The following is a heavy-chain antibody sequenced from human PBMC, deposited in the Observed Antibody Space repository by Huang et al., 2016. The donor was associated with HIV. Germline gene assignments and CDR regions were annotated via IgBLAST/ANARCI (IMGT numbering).Heavy chain of an antibody. D-gene: IGHD6-19*01. V-gene: IGHV3-33*08. CDR2: IWYDGSKK. CDR3: ALKGDSSGWEYFRH. J-gene: IGHJ1*01. Sequence: QVQLVESGGGVVQPGRSLRLSCAASGFTFSSYGMHWVRQAPGKGLEWLELIWYDGSKKYYADSVKGRFTISRDNSKNTLYLQMNSLKTEDTAVYYCALKGDSSGWEYFRHWGQGTLVTVSS. CDR1: GFTFSSYG.